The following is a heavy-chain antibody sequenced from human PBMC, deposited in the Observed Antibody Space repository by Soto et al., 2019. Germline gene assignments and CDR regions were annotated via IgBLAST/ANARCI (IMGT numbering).Heavy chain of an antibody. CDR2: ISAYNGNT. J-gene: IGHJ1*01. CDR3: ARSLGIAVAGAEYFQH. D-gene: IGHD6-19*01. CDR1: GYTFTSYG. Sequence: PSVKVSCKASGYTFTSYGISWVRQAPGQGLEWLGWISAYNGNTNYAQKLQGRVTMTTDTSTSTAYMELRSLRSDDTAVYYCARSLGIAVAGAEYFQHWGQGTLVTVSS. V-gene: IGHV1-18*01.